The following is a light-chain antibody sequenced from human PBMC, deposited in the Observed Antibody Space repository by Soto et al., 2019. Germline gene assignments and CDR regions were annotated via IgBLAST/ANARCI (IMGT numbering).Light chain of an antibody. CDR2: RKN. Sequence: QSVLTQPPSASGTPGQRVTISCSGSSSNIGSNTVNWYQQLPGTAPKLLIYRKNQRPSGVPDRFSGSKSGTSASLAISGLQSEDEADYYCAAWDDSLNGRVFGGGTKLTVL. CDR3: AAWDDSLNGRV. J-gene: IGLJ3*02. V-gene: IGLV1-44*01. CDR1: SSNIGSNT.